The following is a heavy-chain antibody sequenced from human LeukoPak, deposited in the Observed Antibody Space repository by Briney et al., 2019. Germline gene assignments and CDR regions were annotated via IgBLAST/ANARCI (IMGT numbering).Heavy chain of an antibody. Sequence: GGSLRLSCAAPGFGFSGSSMNWVRQAPGKGLEWVSYISSGSSTIYYTDSVKGRFTISRDNAKSSLYLQMNSLRDEDTAVYYCARDWAAAGRFGYWGQGTLVTVSS. CDR1: GFGFSGSS. CDR2: ISSGSSTI. CDR3: ARDWAAAGRFGY. D-gene: IGHD6-25*01. J-gene: IGHJ4*02. V-gene: IGHV3-48*02.